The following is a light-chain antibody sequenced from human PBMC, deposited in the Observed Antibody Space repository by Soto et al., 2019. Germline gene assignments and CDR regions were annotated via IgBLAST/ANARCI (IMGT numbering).Light chain of an antibody. Sequence: DIQMTQSPSTLSASVGDRVIITCRASESISNWLAWYQQKPGKAPNLLIYKASSLKSGVPLRFSGSRSGTEFTLTINSLQPDDFATYYCQRYATYWTFGQGTKVEFK. CDR1: ESISNW. CDR2: KAS. V-gene: IGKV1-5*03. J-gene: IGKJ1*01. CDR3: QRYATYWT.